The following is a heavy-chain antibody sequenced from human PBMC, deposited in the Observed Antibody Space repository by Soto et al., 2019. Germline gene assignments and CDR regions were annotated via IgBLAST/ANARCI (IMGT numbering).Heavy chain of an antibody. CDR1: GNAFSGHG. CDR3: GRDGDQGDQRDLAY. CDR2: INVYKGST. V-gene: IGHV1-18*01. Sequence: QVQLVQSGPEAKKPGASVTVSCQALGNAFSGHGISWVRQAPGQGLEWMGWINVYKGSTNYSRKFQDRVTMTTYTSTRTVYMAPRTLTSADTAIYYCGRDGDQGDQRDLAYWGQATLIT. J-gene: IGHJ4*02. D-gene: IGHD3-16*01.